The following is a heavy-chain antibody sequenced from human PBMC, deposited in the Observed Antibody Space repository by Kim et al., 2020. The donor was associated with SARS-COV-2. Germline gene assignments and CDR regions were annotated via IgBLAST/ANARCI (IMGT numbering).Heavy chain of an antibody. J-gene: IGHJ4*02. CDR2: INQDGSEK. CDR1: GFTFGSYW. D-gene: IGHD2-21*01. V-gene: IGHV3-7*01. CDR3: ARDRDHSF. Sequence: GGSLRLSCAASGFTFGSYWVNWVRQAPGKGLEWVANINQDGSEKYYVDSLKGRFTISRDNAKNSLYLQMNSLRAEDTAVYYCARDRDHSFWGQGTLVTVSS.